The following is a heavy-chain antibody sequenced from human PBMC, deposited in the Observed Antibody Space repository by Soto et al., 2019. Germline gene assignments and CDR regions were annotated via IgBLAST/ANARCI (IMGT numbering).Heavy chain of an antibody. V-gene: IGHV4-31*03. D-gene: IGHD2-2*02. Sequence: PXETLSLPCTVSGGFIGSGWYYWSWIRQHREKVLEWIGYIFYSGSTYYNPTLKSRVTISIATSKNQFSLKLNSVTEADTAVYYCASLHYCSSKSCYTGGLDTWGQGTLVTVSS. J-gene: IGHJ5*02. CDR1: GGFIGSGWYY. CDR3: ASLHYCSSKSCYTGGLDT. CDR2: IFYSGST.